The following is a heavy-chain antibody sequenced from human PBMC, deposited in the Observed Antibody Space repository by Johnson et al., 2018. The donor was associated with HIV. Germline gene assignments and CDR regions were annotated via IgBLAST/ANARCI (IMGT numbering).Heavy chain of an antibody. V-gene: IGHV3-30*02. Sequence: QVQLVESGGGVVQPGGTLRLSYAASGFTFSSYGMHWVRPAPGHGLEWVAFIRSDGSNKYSGDSVKGRFTISRDNAKNTLYLQMNSLRVEDTAVYCCVRGRIATTRMRGGAFDIWGQGTMVIVSS. CDR3: VRGRIATTRMRGGAFDI. J-gene: IGHJ3*02. D-gene: IGHD1-1*01. CDR2: IRSDGSNK. CDR1: GFTFSSYG.